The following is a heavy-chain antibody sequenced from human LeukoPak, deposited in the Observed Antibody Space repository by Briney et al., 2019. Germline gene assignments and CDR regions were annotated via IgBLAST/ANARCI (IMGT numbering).Heavy chain of an antibody. V-gene: IGHV3-30-3*01. D-gene: IGHD3-9*01. Sequence: TGGSLRLSCAASGFTFSSYAMHWVRQAPGKGLEWVAVISYDGSNKYYADSVKGRFTISRDNSKNTLYLQMNSLRAEDTAVYYCARDYDWALDFWGQGTRVTVSS. J-gene: IGHJ4*02. CDR2: ISYDGSNK. CDR1: GFTFSSYA. CDR3: ARDYDWALDF.